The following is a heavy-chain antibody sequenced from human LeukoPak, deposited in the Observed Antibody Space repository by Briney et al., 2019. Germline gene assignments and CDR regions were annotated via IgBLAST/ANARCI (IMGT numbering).Heavy chain of an antibody. CDR3: ARLGGSGYYDYYYYYGMDV. CDR1: GGSISSRPYY. V-gene: IGHV4-39*01. J-gene: IGHJ6*02. D-gene: IGHD5-12*01. CDR2: IHYIGST. Sequence: SETLSLTCTVSGGSISSRPYYWGWIRQSPGKGLEWIGTIHYIGSTLYSPSFKSRLTISVDTSKNQFSLKLNSVTAADTAIYYCARLGGSGYYDYYYYYGMDVWGQGTTVTVPS.